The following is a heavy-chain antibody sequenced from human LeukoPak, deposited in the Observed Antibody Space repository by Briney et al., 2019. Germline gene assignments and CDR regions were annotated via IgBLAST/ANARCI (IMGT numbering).Heavy chain of an antibody. V-gene: IGHV4-31*03. J-gene: IGHJ5*02. CDR3: AREGHSSSWYSGEYNWFDP. D-gene: IGHD6-13*01. Sequence: SETLSLTCTVSGGSISSGGYYWSWIRQHPGKGLEWIGYIYYSGSTYYNPSLKSRVTISVDTSKNQFSLKLSSVTAADTAVYYCAREGHSSSWYSGEYNWFDPWGQGTLVTVSS. CDR1: GGSISSGGYY. CDR2: IYYSGST.